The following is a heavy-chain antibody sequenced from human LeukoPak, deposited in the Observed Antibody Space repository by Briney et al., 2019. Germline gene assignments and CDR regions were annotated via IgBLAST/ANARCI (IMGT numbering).Heavy chain of an antibody. V-gene: IGHV4-39*07. D-gene: IGHD1-20*01. CDR3: VRDPRNWNYFDY. Sequence: SETLSLTCTVSGGSISSSSYYWGWIRQPPGKGLEWIGSIYYSGSTYYNPSLKSRVTISVDTSKNQFSLKLSSVTAADTAVYYCVRDPRNWNYFDYWGHGILVTVSS. CDR1: GGSISSSSYY. J-gene: IGHJ4*01. CDR2: IYYSGST.